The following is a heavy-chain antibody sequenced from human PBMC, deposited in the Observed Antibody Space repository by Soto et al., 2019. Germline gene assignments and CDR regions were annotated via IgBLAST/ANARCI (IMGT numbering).Heavy chain of an antibody. CDR1: GFTFSSYG. J-gene: IGHJ6*02. V-gene: IGHV3-30*18. Sequence: SLRLSCAASGFTFSSYGMHWVRQAPGKGLEWVAVISYDGSNKYYADSVKGRFTISRDNSKNTLYLQMNSLRAEDTAVYYCAKGKDTYYYYYYGMDVWGQGTTVTVSS. CDR3: AKGKDTYYYYYYGMDV. CDR2: ISYDGSNK. D-gene: IGHD2-15*01.